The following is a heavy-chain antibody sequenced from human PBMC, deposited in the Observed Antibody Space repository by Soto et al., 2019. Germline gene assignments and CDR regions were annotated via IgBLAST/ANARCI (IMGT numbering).Heavy chain of an antibody. V-gene: IGHV1-69*06. D-gene: IGHD2-15*01. J-gene: IGHJ6*02. CDR3: ASKTGYCSGGSCYKVYYYGMDV. Sequence: QVQLVQSGAEVKKPGSSVKVSCKASGGTFSSYAISWVRQAPGQGLEWMGGIIPIFGTANDAQKFQGRVTITADKSTSTAYMELSSLRSEDTAVYYCASKTGYCSGGSCYKVYYYGMDVWGQGTTVTVSS. CDR1: GGTFSSYA. CDR2: IIPIFGTA.